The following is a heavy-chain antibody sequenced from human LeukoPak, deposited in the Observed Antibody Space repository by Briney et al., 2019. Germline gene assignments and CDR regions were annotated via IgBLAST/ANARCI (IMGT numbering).Heavy chain of an antibody. D-gene: IGHD6-19*01. J-gene: IGHJ4*02. V-gene: IGHV1-2*02. CDR3: ARDESVAGTNYFDY. CDR2: INPNSGGT. CDR1: GYTFTSYA. Sequence: ASVKVSCKASGYTFTSYAMNWVRQAPGQGLEWMGWINPNSGGTNYAQKFQGRVTMTRDTSISTAYMELSRLRSDDTAVYYCARDESVAGTNYFDYWGQGTLVTVSS.